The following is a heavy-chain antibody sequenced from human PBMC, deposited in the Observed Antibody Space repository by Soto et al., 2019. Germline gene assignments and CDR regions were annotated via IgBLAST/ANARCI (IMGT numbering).Heavy chain of an antibody. V-gene: IGHV1-18*01. CDR2: ISAYNGNT. CDR3: ARDHPRGGYDRQLGFDY. D-gene: IGHD1-1*01. Sequence: QVQLVQSGAEVKKPGASVKVSCKASGYTFTSYGIIWVRQAPGQGLEWMGWISAYNGNTNYAQKLQGRVTMTTDTSTSTAYMELRSLRSDDTAVYYCARDHPRGGYDRQLGFDYWGQGTLVTVSS. J-gene: IGHJ4*02. CDR1: GYTFTSYG.